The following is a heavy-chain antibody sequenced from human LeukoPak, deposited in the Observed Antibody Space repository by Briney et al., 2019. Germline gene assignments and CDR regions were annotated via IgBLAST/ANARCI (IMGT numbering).Heavy chain of an antibody. J-gene: IGHJ4*02. V-gene: IGHV1-24*01. CDR1: GYTLTELS. CDR3: ATELPRGLLSY. D-gene: IGHD1-26*01. CDR2: FDFEDGET. Sequence: ASVKVSCKVSGYTLTELSMHWVRQAPGKGLEWMGGFDFEDGETTYAQKFQGRVTMIEDTPTDTAYMDLRSLRSEDTAVYYCATELPRGLLSYWGQGTLVTVSS.